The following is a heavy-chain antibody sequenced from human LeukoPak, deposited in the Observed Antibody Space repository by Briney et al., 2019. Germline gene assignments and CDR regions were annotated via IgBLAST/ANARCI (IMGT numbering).Heavy chain of an antibody. V-gene: IGHV4-59*02. CDR3: ARNGGSRFFYYYRDI. D-gene: IGHD3-16*01. Sequence: PSETLSLTCSISGGSVSDFYWSWIRQSPGKGLERIGYVYYGGSTTYSPSLKSRVSISRDTSRNHLSLKLTSVTAADTAVYYCARNGGSRFFYYYRDIWGEGTTVSVSS. CDR1: GGSVSDFY. CDR2: VYYGGST. J-gene: IGHJ6*03.